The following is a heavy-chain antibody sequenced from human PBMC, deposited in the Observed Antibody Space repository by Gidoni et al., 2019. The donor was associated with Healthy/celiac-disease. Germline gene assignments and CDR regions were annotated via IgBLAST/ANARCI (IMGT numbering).Heavy chain of an antibody. CDR2: IIPIFGTA. CDR1: GGTFSTYV. D-gene: IGHD1-1*01. J-gene: IGHJ4*02. Sequence: QVQLVQSGAEVKKPGSSVQVSCKASGGTFSTYVISWVRQAPGQGLEWMGGIIPIFGTANYAQKVQGRVTITADESTSTVYMELSSLRSEDTAVYYCARPRRTGHLDYWGQGTLVTVSS. V-gene: IGHV1-69*01. CDR3: ARPRRTGHLDY.